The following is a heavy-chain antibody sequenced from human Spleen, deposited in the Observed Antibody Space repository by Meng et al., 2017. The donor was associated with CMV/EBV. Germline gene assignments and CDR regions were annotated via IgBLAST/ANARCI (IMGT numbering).Heavy chain of an antibody. CDR2: IYFSGVT. CDR3: AKTDSREGGFDS. D-gene: IGHD1-1*01. V-gene: IGHV4-31*02. CDR1: GASIPHGGYY. J-gene: IGHJ4*02. Sequence: FSGASIPHGGYYWSWIRQHPERGLEWIGFIYFSGVTYYNPSLKSRITISVDASKRQFFLKLNSVTAADTAVYYCAKTDSREGGFDSWGQGTLVTVSS.